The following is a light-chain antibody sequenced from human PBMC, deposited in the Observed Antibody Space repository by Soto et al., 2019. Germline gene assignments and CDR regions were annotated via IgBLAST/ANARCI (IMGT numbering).Light chain of an antibody. J-gene: IGKJ4*01. CDR1: QGIRNY. V-gene: IGKV1-27*01. Sequence: DIQMTQSPSSLSASVGDRVTITCRASQGIRNYLAWYQQRPGKVPKLLIYAASTLQSGVPSRFSGSGSGTDFTLTISGLQSEDFAVYFCQHYKTWPLAFGGGTKVDIK. CDR3: QHYKTWPLA. CDR2: AAS.